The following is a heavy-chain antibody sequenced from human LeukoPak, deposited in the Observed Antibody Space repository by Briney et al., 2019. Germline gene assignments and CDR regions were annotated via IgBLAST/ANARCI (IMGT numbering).Heavy chain of an antibody. CDR1: GFTVSSNS. CDR2: IYSDNT. CDR3: ASYSDSSGYAFDI. D-gene: IGHD3-22*01. V-gene: IGHV3-53*01. Sequence: GGSLRLSCTVSGFTVSSNSMSWVRQAPGKGLEWVSFIYSDNTHYSDSVKGRFTISGDNSKNTLYLQMDSLRAEDTAVYYCASYSDSSGYAFDIWGQGTMVTVSS. J-gene: IGHJ3*02.